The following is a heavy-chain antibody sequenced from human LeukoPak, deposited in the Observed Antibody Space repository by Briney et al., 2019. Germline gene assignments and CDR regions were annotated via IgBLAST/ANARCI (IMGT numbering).Heavy chain of an antibody. CDR3: ARRGESTSYGDYRFDY. V-gene: IGHV3-23*01. D-gene: IGHD4-17*01. Sequence: GGSLRLSCAASGFTFSSSVMSWVRQAPGKGLEWVSLISGSRDNAYYADSVKGRFTISRDNSKNTLYLQMNSLRAEDTAVYYCARRGESTSYGDYRFDYWGQGTLVTVSS. J-gene: IGHJ4*02. CDR1: GFTFSSSV. CDR2: ISGSRDNA.